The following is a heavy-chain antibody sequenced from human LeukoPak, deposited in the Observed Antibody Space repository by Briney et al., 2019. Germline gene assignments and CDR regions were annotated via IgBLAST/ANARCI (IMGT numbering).Heavy chain of an antibody. Sequence: GGSLRLSCAASGFTFSSYAMSWVRQAPGKGLEWVSAISGSGGSTYYADSVKGRFIISRDNSKNTLYLQMNSLRAEDTAVYYCAKGVGYYYDSSGYSDYWGQGTLVTVSS. CDR1: GFTFSSYA. CDR2: ISGSGGST. J-gene: IGHJ4*02. V-gene: IGHV3-23*01. D-gene: IGHD3-22*01. CDR3: AKGVGYYYDSSGYSDY.